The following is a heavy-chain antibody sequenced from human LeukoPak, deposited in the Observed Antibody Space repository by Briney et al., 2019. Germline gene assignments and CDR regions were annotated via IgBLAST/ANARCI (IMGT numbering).Heavy chain of an antibody. CDR3: AELGITMIGGV. CDR2: ISYDGSKK. CDR1: GFTFSSYA. Sequence: GRSLRLSCTASGFTFSSYAFHWVRQAPGKGLEWVTLISYDGSKKYYADSVKGRFTISRDNIKNSLYLQMNSLRAEDTAVYYCAELGITMIGGVWGKGTTVTISS. V-gene: IGHV3-30*04. J-gene: IGHJ6*04. D-gene: IGHD3-10*02.